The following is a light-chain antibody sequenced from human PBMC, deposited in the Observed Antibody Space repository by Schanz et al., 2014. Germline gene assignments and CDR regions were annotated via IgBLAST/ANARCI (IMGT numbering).Light chain of an antibody. CDR3: QQYAESPRYT. CDR2: GAS. J-gene: IGKJ2*01. CDR1: QSVRSTY. Sequence: EIVLTQSPGALSLSPGERATLSCRASQSVRSTYLAWYQQRPAQAPRLLIYGASSRAPGIPDRFSGSGSGTDFTLTISRLEPEDFAVYYCQQYAESPRYTFGQGTKLEIK. V-gene: IGKV3-20*01.